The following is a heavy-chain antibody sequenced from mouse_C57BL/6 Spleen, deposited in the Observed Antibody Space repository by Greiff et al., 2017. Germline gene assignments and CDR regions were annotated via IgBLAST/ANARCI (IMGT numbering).Heavy chain of an antibody. J-gene: IGHJ3*01. CDR1: GFTFSDYY. CDR3: ARQGDGSSHAFAY. D-gene: IGHD1-1*01. Sequence: EVKVEESGGGLVQPGGSLKLSCAASGFTFSDYYMYWVRQTPEKRLEWVAYISNGGGSTYYPDTVKGRFTISRDNAKNTLYLQMSRLKSEDTAMYYCARQGDGSSHAFAYWGQGTLVTVSA. V-gene: IGHV5-12*01. CDR2: ISNGGGST.